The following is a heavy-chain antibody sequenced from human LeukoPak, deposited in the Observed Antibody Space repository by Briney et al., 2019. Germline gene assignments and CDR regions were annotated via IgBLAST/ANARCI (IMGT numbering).Heavy chain of an antibody. Sequence: EGSLRLSCAASGFISRDYPMSWVRQTPGKGLEWVSSISAGGGGIYYADSVKGRFTVSRDDSKNTLYLQMNSLRVEDTALYYCAKESNGRRFDFDYWGQGTLATVSS. J-gene: IGHJ4*02. D-gene: IGHD1-26*01. CDR2: ISAGGGGI. CDR3: AKESNGRRFDFDY. CDR1: GFISRDYP. V-gene: IGHV3-23*01.